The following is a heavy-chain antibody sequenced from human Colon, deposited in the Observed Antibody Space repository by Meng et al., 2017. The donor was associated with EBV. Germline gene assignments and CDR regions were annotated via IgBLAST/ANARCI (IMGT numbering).Heavy chain of an antibody. V-gene: IGHV2-5*02. CDR1: GFSLSTSEVG. D-gene: IGHD2-2*01. J-gene: IGHJ5*02. Sequence: QINLKESCPTLVKPTKTLTLTCTFSGFSLSTSEVGVGWIPQPPGKALEWLAVIYWDDDKRYSPSLKSRLTITKDTSKNQVVLTLTNMDPVDTATYYCALFTRSWFDPWGQGTLVTVSS. CDR2: IYWDDDK. CDR3: ALFTRSWFDP.